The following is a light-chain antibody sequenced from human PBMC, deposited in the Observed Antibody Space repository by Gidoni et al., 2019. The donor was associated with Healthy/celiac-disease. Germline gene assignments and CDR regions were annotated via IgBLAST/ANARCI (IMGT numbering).Light chain of an antibody. J-gene: IGKJ1*01. Sequence: DIVMTQSPDSLAVSRGERATINCKSSQSVLYSSNNKNYLAWYQQKPRQPPKLLIYWASTRESGGPDRFRGSGSGTDFTLTISSLQAEDVAVYYCQQYYSTLSFGEGTKVEIK. CDR1: QSVLYSSNNKNY. CDR2: WAS. CDR3: QQYYSTLS. V-gene: IGKV4-1*01.